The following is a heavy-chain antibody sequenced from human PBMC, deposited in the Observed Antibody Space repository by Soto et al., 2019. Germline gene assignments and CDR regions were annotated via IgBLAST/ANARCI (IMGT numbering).Heavy chain of an antibody. CDR2: IFYSGST. V-gene: IGHV4-31*03. D-gene: IGHD3-22*01. CDR1: GGSISSGGTS. CDR3: ARKYYYDSSGYYPPDAFNI. Sequence: SETLSLTCTVSGGSISSGGTSGAGSRHPQGKGREWIGFIFYSGSTSYNPSLKSRVTISVDTSKNQFSLRLSSVTAADTAVYYCARKYYYDSSGYYPPDAFNIWGQGTMVTVSS. J-gene: IGHJ3*02.